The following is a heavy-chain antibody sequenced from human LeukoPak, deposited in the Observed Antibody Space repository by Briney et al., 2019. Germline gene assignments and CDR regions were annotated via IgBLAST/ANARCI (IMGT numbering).Heavy chain of an antibody. D-gene: IGHD2-15*01. CDR2: ISSSGTTI. CDR1: GFIFSSYA. V-gene: IGHV3-48*03. CDR3: ARDRLGVADLDY. Sequence: PGGSLRLSCVASGFIFSSYAMNWVRQAPGKGLEWLSYISSSGTTIYSADSVKGRFTISRDNAKNSLYLHMNSLRGEDTAAYYCARDRLGVADLDYWGQGTLVTVSS. J-gene: IGHJ4*02.